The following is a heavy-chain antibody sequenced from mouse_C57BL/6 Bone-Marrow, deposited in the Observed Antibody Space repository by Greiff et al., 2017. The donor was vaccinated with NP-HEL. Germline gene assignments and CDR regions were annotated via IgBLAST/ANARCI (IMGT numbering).Heavy chain of an antibody. CDR2: IYPGSGST. CDR3: AKEYGYDSPPYAMDY. CDR1: GYTFTSYW. D-gene: IGHD2-2*01. V-gene: IGHV1-55*01. Sequence: QVQLQQPGAELVKPGASVKMSCKASGYTFTSYWITWVKQRPGQGLEWIGDIYPGSGSTNYNEKFKSKATLTVDTSSSTAYMQLSSLTSEDSAVYYCAKEYGYDSPPYAMDYWGQGTSVTVSS. J-gene: IGHJ4*01.